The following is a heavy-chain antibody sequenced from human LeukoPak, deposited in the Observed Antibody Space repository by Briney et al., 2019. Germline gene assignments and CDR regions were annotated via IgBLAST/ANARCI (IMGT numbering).Heavy chain of an antibody. CDR1: GFTFSSSA. CDR2: ISGSGGST. V-gene: IGHV3-23*01. Sequence: GGSLRLSCVVSGFTFSSSAMSWVRQAPGKGLEWVSAISGSGGSTYYADSVKGRFIISRDNSKNTLYLQMNSLRAEDTAVYYCAKDYYYGSGSYYTEFDYWGQGTLVTVSS. CDR3: AKDYYYGSGSYYTEFDY. D-gene: IGHD3-10*01. J-gene: IGHJ4*02.